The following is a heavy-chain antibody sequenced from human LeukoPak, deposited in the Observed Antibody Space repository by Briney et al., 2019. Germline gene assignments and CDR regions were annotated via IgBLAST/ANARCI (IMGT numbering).Heavy chain of an antibody. Sequence: GGSLRPSCVPSPLPIADFAMHWVRQAPGKGLEWVSLISGDGVSTFYADSVKGRFSISRDNSKNSLYLEMTSPRTEDAAMYYCAKESGKFDYWGQGTLVAVSS. CDR2: ISGDGVST. CDR1: PLPIADFA. V-gene: IGHV3-43*02. J-gene: IGHJ4*02. CDR3: AKESGKFDY.